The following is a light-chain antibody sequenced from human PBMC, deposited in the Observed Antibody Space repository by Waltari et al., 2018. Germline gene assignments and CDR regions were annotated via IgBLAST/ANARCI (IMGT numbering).Light chain of an antibody. Sequence: DIVMTQSPDSLAVSLGERATPNCNSSQNLLYTSNNKNSLAWYQQKPGQPPKLLIYWASTRQSGVPDRFGGSGSGTDFTLTISSLQAEDVALYYCQQYYSIPWTFGQGTKVEIK. V-gene: IGKV4-1*01. CDR2: WAS. CDR3: QQYYSIPWT. CDR1: QNLLYTSNNKNS. J-gene: IGKJ1*01.